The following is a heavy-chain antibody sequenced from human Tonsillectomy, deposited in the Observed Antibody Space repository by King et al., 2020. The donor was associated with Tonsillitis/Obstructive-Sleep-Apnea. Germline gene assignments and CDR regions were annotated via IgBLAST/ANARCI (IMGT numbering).Heavy chain of an antibody. CDR1: GYTFTSNY. J-gene: IGHJ6*03. Sequence: VQLVESGAEVKKPGASVKISCRASGYTFTSNYIHWVRQAPGQGLEWVGVTDPSDGSASYAQKFQGRVTMTRDSSTSTVHMELSSLRSEDTAVFYCARALNADYDNNPYRAGTEYYYYMDVWGKGTTVTVS. D-gene: IGHD3-22*01. CDR2: TDPSDGSA. CDR3: ARALNADYDNNPYRAGTEYYYYMDV. V-gene: IGHV1-46*01.